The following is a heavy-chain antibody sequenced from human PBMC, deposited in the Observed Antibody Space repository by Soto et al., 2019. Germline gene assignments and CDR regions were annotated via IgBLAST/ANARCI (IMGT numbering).Heavy chain of an antibody. CDR1: GYTLTELS. J-gene: IGHJ4*02. CDR3: ATNLPKLDLNIFDY. D-gene: IGHD1-7*01. CDR2: FDPEDGET. Sequence: ASVKVSCKVSGYTLTELSMHWVRQAPGKGLEWMGGFDPEDGETIYAQKFQGRVTMTEDTSTDTAYMELSSLRSEDTAVYYCATNLPKLDLNIFDYWGQGTLVTVSS. V-gene: IGHV1-24*01.